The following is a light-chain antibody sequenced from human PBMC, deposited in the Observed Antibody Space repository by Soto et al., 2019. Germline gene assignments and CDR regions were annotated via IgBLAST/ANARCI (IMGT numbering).Light chain of an antibody. Sequence: ETVLTQSPATLSLSPGERATLSCRASQRVSTSLAWYQQKPGQAPRLLIYDTSKRATGIPARFSGSGSGTEFTLTISSLGTEDFAVYYCQQRYTWPSFGPGTKVDIK. CDR2: DTS. J-gene: IGKJ3*01. CDR1: QRVSTS. CDR3: QQRYTWPS. V-gene: IGKV3-11*01.